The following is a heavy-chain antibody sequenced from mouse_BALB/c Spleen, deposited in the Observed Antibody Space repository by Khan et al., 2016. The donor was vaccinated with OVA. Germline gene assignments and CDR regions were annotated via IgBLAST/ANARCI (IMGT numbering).Heavy chain of an antibody. Sequence: VQLKESGPELVKPGASVKMSCKASGFTFTSYVMHWVKQNPGLGLEWIGYIYPFNDDTNYTEMFKGKATLTSDKSSSTDYMELSSLTYEDSAVYYGAPVGYYYVSFAYWGQGTLVTVSA. CDR1: GFTFTSYV. V-gene: IGHV1S136*01. D-gene: IGHD2-4*01. CDR3: APVGYYYVSFAY. CDR2: IYPFNDDT. J-gene: IGHJ3*01.